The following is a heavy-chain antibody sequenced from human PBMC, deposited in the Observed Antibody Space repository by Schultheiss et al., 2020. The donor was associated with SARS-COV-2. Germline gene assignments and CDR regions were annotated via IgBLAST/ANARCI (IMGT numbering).Heavy chain of an antibody. Sequence: SQTLSLTCTVSGGSISSSSYYWGWIRQPAGKGLEWIGRIYTSGSTYYNPSLKSRVTISVDTSKNQFSLKLSSVTAADTAVYYCARVEEGIAAAGTVPDAFDIWGQGTMVTVSS. CDR1: GGSISSSSYY. CDR2: IYTSGST. CDR3: ARVEEGIAAAGTVPDAFDI. J-gene: IGHJ3*02. D-gene: IGHD6-13*01. V-gene: IGHV4-61*02.